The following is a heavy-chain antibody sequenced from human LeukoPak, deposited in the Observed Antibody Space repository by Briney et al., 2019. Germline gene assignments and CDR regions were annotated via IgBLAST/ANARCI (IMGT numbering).Heavy chain of an antibody. CDR2: THYSGTT. CDR3: LTVDTTMGVDY. CDR1: GASISSYY. D-gene: IGHD5-18*01. J-gene: IGHJ4*02. Sequence: SETLSLTCTVSGASISSYYWSWIRQPPGRGLEWIGYTHYSGTTDYNPSLRSRLTISVDTSKNQFSLKLASVTAADTAMYYCLTVDTTMGVDYSGQGTLVTVSS. V-gene: IGHV4-59*08.